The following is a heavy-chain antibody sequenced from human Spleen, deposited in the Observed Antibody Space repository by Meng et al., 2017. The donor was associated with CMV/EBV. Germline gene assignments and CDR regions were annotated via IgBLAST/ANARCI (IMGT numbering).Heavy chain of an antibody. J-gene: IGHJ4*02. CDR2: IIPIFDTA. V-gene: IGHV1-69*05. CDR3: ARGVGATSVDY. CDR1: GGTFNRCA. D-gene: IGHD1-26*01. Sequence: CCKASGGTFNRCAISWVRRDPGQGLGWMEEIIPIFDTANYEQRFKSRVTITTNESTSTAYMELSSLRSEDTAVYYCARGVGATSVDYWGQGTLVTVSS.